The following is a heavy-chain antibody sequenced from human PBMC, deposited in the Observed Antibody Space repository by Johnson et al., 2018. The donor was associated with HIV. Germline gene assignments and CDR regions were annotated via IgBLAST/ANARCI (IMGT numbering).Heavy chain of an antibody. D-gene: IGHD6-19*01. V-gene: IGHV3-30*04. J-gene: IGHJ3*02. Sequence: QVQLVESGGGVVQPGGSLRLSCAASGFTFSSYAMHWVRQAPGKGLEWVAVISYDGSNKYYADSVKGRFTISRDNSKNTLYLQMNSLRAEDTAVYYCAKVNRMEQWLAGGGAFDIWGQGTMVTVSS. CDR2: ISYDGSNK. CDR1: GFTFSSYA. CDR3: AKVNRMEQWLAGGGAFDI.